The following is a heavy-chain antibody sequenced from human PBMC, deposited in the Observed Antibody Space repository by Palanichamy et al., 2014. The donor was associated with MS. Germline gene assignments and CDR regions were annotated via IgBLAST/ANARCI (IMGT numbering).Heavy chain of an antibody. Sequence: EVQLVESGGGLVQPGGSLRLSCAASGYTFSSYWMHWVRQAPGKGLVWVSRINSDGSSTSYADSVKGRFTISRDNAKNTLYLQMNSLRAEDAAVYYCAKDLFGSYGGPFQHWGQGTLVTVSS. V-gene: IGHV3-74*01. D-gene: IGHD4-23*01. J-gene: IGHJ1*01. CDR1: GYTFSSYW. CDR2: INSDGSST. CDR3: AKDLFGSYGGPFQH.